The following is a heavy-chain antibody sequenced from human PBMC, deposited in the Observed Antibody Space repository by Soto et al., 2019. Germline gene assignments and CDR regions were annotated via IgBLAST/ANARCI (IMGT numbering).Heavy chain of an antibody. J-gene: IGHJ4*02. V-gene: IGHV3-33*01. CDR3: AVRAIVGATGFDY. Sequence: GGSLRLSCAASGFTFSSYGMHWVRQAPGKGLEWVAVIWYDGSNKYYADSVKGRFTISRDNSKNTLYLQMNSLRAEDTAVYHCAVRAIVGATGFDYWGQGTLVTVSS. CDR1: GFTFSSYG. D-gene: IGHD1-26*01. CDR2: IWYDGSNK.